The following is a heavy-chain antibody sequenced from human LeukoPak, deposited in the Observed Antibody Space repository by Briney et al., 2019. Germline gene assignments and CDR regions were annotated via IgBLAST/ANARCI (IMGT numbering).Heavy chain of an antibody. Sequence: GGSLRLSCAASGLTFSSHAMHWVRQAPGKGLEWVAVISGDGNNEHYADSAKGRFTTSRDNAKSTAYLHMNSLRSEDTAVYYCAGNDPDSSEDWGQGTLVTVSS. CDR3: AGNDPDSSED. D-gene: IGHD3-22*01. J-gene: IGHJ4*02. CDR2: ISGDGNNE. V-gene: IGHV3-30-3*01. CDR1: GLTFSSHA.